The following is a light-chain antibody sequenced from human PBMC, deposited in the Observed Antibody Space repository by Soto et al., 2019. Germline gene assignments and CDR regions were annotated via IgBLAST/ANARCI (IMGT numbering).Light chain of an antibody. CDR1: QSVSSC. Sequence: EIALTQSPATLSLSPGERATLSCRASQSVSSCLAWYQQKPGQAPRLLIYGASTRATGIPARFSGSGSGTEFTLTISSLQSEDFAVYYCQQYNNWPPWTFGQGTKVEIK. CDR3: QQYNNWPPWT. V-gene: IGKV3-15*01. J-gene: IGKJ1*01. CDR2: GAS.